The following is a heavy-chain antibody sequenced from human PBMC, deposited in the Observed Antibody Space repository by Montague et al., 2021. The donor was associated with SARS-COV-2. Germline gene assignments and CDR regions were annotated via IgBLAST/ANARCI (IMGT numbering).Heavy chain of an antibody. CDR3: VRDTGSAQAGFDA. CDR2: TNYRSKWTS. V-gene: IGHV6-1*01. J-gene: IGHJ4*02. CDR1: GDSVRSNRAA. Sequence: CAISGDSVRSNRAAWNWIRHSPLGGLEWLGRTNYRSKWTSDYATSVEGRISIDPDTSKNQFFLPLRSVTTEDTGVYYCVRDTGSAQAGFDAWGQGTLVTVSS. D-gene: IGHD4-17*01.